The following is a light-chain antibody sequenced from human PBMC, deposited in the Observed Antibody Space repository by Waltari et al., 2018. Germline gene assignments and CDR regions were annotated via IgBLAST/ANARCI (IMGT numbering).Light chain of an antibody. J-gene: IGKJ1*01. CDR1: QSISSW. CDR2: KAS. CDR3: QQYNSYQ. Sequence: DIQMTQSPSTLSASVGARVTITSRASQSISSWLAWYQQKPGKAPKLLIYKASSLESGGPSRFSGSGSGTEFTLTISSLQPDDFATYYCQQYNSYQFGQGTKVEIK. V-gene: IGKV1-5*03.